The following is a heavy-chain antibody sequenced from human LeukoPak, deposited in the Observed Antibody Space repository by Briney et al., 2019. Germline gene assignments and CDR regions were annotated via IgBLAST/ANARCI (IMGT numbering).Heavy chain of an antibody. Sequence: GASVKVSCKPSGYTFTAYYMHWVRQAPGQGLEWMGWINPNSGATNYTQNFQGRVTMTRDTSISTAYMELSRLKSDDTAVYYCARSCYYDSYFDYWGQGTLATVSS. CDR3: ARSCYYDSYFDY. D-gene: IGHD3-22*01. V-gene: IGHV1-2*02. J-gene: IGHJ4*02. CDR2: INPNSGAT. CDR1: GYTFTAYY.